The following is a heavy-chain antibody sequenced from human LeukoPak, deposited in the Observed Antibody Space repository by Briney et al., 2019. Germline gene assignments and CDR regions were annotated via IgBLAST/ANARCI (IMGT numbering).Heavy chain of an antibody. J-gene: IGHJ3*02. Sequence: GGSLRLSCAASGFTFSDYYMSWIRQASGKGLEWVSYISRGGSTTYYADSVKGRFTISRDNAKNSLYLQMNSLRAEDTAVYYCVRGVSISSSWYNDIWGQGTMVTVSS. CDR1: GFTFSDYY. V-gene: IGHV3-11*01. CDR3: VRGVSISSSWYNDI. CDR2: ISRGGSTT. D-gene: IGHD6-13*01.